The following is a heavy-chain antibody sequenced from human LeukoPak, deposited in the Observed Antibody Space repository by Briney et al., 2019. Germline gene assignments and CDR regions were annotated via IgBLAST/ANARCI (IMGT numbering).Heavy chain of an antibody. D-gene: IGHD4-17*01. J-gene: IGHJ5*02. CDR3: ARLSSHYGDYKVDP. CDR1: EYTFANYD. Sequence: GASVKVPCKASEYTFANYDINWVRQASGQGLEWMGWMNPHSGNTGYAQNFQGRVTMTRNTSISTAYMELRSLRSEDTAVYYCARLSSHYGDYKVDPWGQGTLVTVSS. V-gene: IGHV1-8*01. CDR2: MNPHSGNT.